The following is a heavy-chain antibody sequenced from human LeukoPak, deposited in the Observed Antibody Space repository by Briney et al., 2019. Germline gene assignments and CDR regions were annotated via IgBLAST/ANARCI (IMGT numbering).Heavy chain of an antibody. J-gene: IGHJ5*02. CDR3: ARRPRRRLTGYYRGNWFDP. CDR2: INHVGST. D-gene: IGHD3-9*01. V-gene: IGHV4-34*01. CDR1: GGSFSGYY. Sequence: SETLSLTCAVYGGSFSGYYWSWIRQPPGKGLEWLGQINHVGSTKYNPSLKSRVTISVDTSKSQFSLKLISVTAADTAVYYCARRPRRRLTGYYRGNWFDPWGQGTMVTVSS.